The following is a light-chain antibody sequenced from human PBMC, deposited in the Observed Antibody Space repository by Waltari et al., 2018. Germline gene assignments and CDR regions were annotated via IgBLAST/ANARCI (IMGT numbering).Light chain of an antibody. Sequence: EIVLTQSPGTLSLSPGERGTLACRASQSVSRFLAWYQQKPGQAPRLLTYGASNRAAGIPDSFSGSGSGTDFSLTISRLEPEDFAVYYCQKYDRLPATFGQGTKVDIK. CDR3: QKYDRLPAT. J-gene: IGKJ1*01. CDR1: QSVSRF. CDR2: GAS. V-gene: IGKV3-20*01.